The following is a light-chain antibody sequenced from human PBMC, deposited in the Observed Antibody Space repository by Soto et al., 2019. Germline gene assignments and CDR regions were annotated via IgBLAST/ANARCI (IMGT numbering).Light chain of an antibody. CDR1: SSDVGGYNY. V-gene: IGLV2-8*01. Sequence: QSALTQPPSASGSPGQSVTISCTGTSSDVGGYNYVSWYQQHPGKAPKLMIYEVSKRPSGVPDRFSGSKSGNTASLTVSGLQADFEADYYCSSYAGSNNSLYVFGTGTKVTVL. CDR2: EVS. J-gene: IGLJ1*01. CDR3: SSYAGSNNSLYV.